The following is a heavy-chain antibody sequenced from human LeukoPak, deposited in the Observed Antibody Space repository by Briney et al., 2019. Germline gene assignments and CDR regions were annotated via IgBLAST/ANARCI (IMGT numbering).Heavy chain of an antibody. CDR3: ARDVRHGYREYFDY. CDR1: GFTFSSYG. CDR2: IWYDGSNK. Sequence: GGSLRLSCAASGFTFSSYGMHWVRQAPGKGLEWVAVIWYDGSNKYYADSVKGRFTISRDNSKNTLYLQMNSLRAEDTAVYYCARDVRHGYREYFDYWGQGTLVTVSS. V-gene: IGHV3-33*01. D-gene: IGHD3-16*02. J-gene: IGHJ4*02.